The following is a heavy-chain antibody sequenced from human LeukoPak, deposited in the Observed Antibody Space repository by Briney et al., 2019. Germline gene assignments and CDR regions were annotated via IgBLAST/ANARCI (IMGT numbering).Heavy chain of an antibody. D-gene: IGHD3-3*01. J-gene: IGHJ4*02. CDR1: GFTFSSYA. V-gene: IGHV3-23*01. CDR3: AKEYDFWSSSFDY. CDR2: ISGSGGST. Sequence: PGGSLRLSCAASGFTFSSYAMSRVRQAPGKGLEWVSAISGSGGSTYYADSVKGRFTISRDNSKNTLYLRMNSLRAEDTAVYYCAKEYDFWSSSFDYWGQGTLVTVSS.